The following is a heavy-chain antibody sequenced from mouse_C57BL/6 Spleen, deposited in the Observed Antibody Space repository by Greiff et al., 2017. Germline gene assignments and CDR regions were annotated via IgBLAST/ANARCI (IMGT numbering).Heavy chain of an antibody. CDR2: INPNNGGT. V-gene: IGHV1-26*01. J-gene: IGHJ3*01. CDR1: GYTFTDYY. CDR3: ARDRTPGPFAY. Sequence: VQLKQSGPELVKPGASVKISCKASGYTFTDYYMNWVKQSHGKSLEWIGDINPNNGGTSYNQKFKGKATLTVDKSSSTAYMELRSLTSEDSAVYYCARDRTPGPFAYWGQGTLVTVSA.